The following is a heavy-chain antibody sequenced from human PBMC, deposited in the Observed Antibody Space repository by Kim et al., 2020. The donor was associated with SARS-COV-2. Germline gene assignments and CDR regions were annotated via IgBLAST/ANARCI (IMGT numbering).Heavy chain of an antibody. CDR1: GYTFTSYA. D-gene: IGHD3-22*01. Sequence: ASVKVSCKASGYTFTSYAMHWVRQAPGQRLEWMGWINAGNGNTKYSQKFQGRVTITRDTSASTAYMELSSLRSEDTAVYYCARNSYYDRGENFYVDAFDIWGQGTMVTVSS. V-gene: IGHV1-3*01. CDR3: ARNSYYDRGENFYVDAFDI. J-gene: IGHJ3*02. CDR2: INAGNGNT.